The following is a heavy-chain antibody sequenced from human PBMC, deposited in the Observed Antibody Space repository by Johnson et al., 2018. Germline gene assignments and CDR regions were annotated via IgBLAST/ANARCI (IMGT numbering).Heavy chain of an antibody. CDR2: INPSGGST. V-gene: IGHV1-46*01. CDR1: GYTFTSYY. CDR3: ASPVVTSTAFDI. D-gene: IGHD4-23*01. J-gene: IGHJ3*02. Sequence: QVQLVESGAEVKKPGASVKVSCKASGYTFTSYYMHWVRQAPGQGLEWMGIINPSGGSTSYAQKFQGRVTLTRDTSTSTVYLELSSLRPEDTAVYYCASPVVTSTAFDIWGQGTMVTVSS.